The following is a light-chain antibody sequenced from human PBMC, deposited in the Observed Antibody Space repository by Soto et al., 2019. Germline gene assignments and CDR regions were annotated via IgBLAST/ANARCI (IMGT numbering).Light chain of an antibody. CDR2: GAS. Sequence: EIVMTQSPATLSVSPGERATLSCRASQSVSNNLAWYQQKPGQSPRLLIYGASTRATGIPARFSGSGSGTEFTLASSGLQSEDFAVYYCQQYNNWPDTFGQGTKLEIK. J-gene: IGKJ2*01. CDR1: QSVSNN. V-gene: IGKV3-15*01. CDR3: QQYNNWPDT.